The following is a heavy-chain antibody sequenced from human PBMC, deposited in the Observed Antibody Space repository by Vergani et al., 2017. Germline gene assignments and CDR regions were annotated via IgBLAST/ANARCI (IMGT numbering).Heavy chain of an antibody. CDR2: IYTSGST. J-gene: IGHJ4*02. D-gene: IGHD2-15*01. Sequence: QVQLQESGPGLVKPSQTLSLTCTVSGGYISSGSYYWSWIRQPAGKGLEWIGRIYTSGSTNYNPSLKSRVTISVDTSKNQFSLKLSSVTAADTAVYYCARTGYCSGGSCYFLDYWGQGTLVTVSS. V-gene: IGHV4-61*02. CDR1: GGYISSGSYY. CDR3: ARTGYCSGGSCYFLDY.